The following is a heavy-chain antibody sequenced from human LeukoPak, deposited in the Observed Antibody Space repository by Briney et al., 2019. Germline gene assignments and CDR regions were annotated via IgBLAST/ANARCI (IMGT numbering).Heavy chain of an antibody. Sequence: GGSLRLSCAASGFTFSSYAMSWVRQAPGKGLEWVAVISYDGSNKYYADSVKGRFTISRDNSKNTLYLQMNSLRAEDTAVYYCAKALLEPFPGDYWGQGTLVTVSS. D-gene: IGHD1-1*01. CDR3: AKALLEPFPGDY. V-gene: IGHV3-30*18. CDR2: ISYDGSNK. CDR1: GFTFSSYA. J-gene: IGHJ4*02.